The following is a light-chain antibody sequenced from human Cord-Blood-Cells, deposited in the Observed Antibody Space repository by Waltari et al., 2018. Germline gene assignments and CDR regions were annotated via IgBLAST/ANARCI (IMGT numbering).Light chain of an antibody. CDR3: QQSYSTPPT. CDR1: QSISSY. V-gene: IGKV1-39*01. Sequence: DIQMTQSPSSLSASVGDRVTITCRASQSISSYLNWYQQKPGKAPTLLIYAASSLQSGVPSRFSGSGSGTDFTLTINSLQPEDFATYYCQQSYSTPPTFGQGTKLEIK. CDR2: AAS. J-gene: IGKJ2*01.